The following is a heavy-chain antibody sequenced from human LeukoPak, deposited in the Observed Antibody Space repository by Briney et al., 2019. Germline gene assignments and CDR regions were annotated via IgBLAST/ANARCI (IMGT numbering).Heavy chain of an antibody. V-gene: IGHV3-21*01. D-gene: IGHD1-26*01. Sequence: GGSLRLSCAASGFTFSSYSMNWVRQAPGKGLEWVSSISSSSSYIYYADSVKGRFTISRDNAKNSLYLQMNSLRAEDTAVYYCARDLSGSYSNWFDPRGQGTLVTVSS. J-gene: IGHJ5*02. CDR3: ARDLSGSYSNWFDP. CDR2: ISSSSSYI. CDR1: GFTFSSYS.